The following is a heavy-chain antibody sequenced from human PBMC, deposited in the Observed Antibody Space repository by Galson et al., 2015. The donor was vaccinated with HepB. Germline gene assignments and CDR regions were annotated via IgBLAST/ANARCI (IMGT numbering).Heavy chain of an antibody. CDR2: IYPSDCDT. Sequence: SGAEVKKPGESLKISCKGSEYSFSTYWIGWVRQMPGKGLDWLSIIYPSDCDTRYCPAFQGQVTISVDKSISTAYLQWSSLKASDTAMYYCARRHSGSYTYYFDYWGQGTLVTVSS. J-gene: IGHJ4*02. CDR3: ARRHSGSYTYYFDY. D-gene: IGHD1-26*01. V-gene: IGHV5-51*03. CDR1: EYSFSTYW.